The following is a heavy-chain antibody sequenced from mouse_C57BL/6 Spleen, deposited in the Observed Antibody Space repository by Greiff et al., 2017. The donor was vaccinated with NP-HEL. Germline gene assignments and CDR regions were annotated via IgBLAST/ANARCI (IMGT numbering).Heavy chain of an antibody. D-gene: IGHD2-5*01. J-gene: IGHJ3*01. CDR2: IDPSDSET. V-gene: IGHV1-52*01. Sequence: QVQLQQPGAELVRPGSSVKLSCKASGYTFTSYWMHWVKQRPIQGLEWIGDIDPSDSETHYNQKFKDKATLTVDKSSSTAYMQLSSLTSEDSAVYYCASGAYYSNYGGAYWGQGTLVTVSA. CDR1: GYTFTSYW. CDR3: ASGAYYSNYGGAY.